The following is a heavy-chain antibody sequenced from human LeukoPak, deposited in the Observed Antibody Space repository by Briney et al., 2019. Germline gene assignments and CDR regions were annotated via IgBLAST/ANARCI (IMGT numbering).Heavy chain of an antibody. D-gene: IGHD3-22*01. CDR1: GGSISSGGYY. Sequence: PSQTLSLTCTVSGGSISSGGYYWSWIRQHPGKGLEWIGYIYYSGSTYYNPSLKSRVTISVDTSKNQFSLKLSSVTAADTAVYYCARVGGRIANRYYYDSSGSPRLVGYFQHWGQGTLVTVSS. J-gene: IGHJ1*01. CDR3: ARVGGRIANRYYYDSSGSPRLVGYFQH. CDR2: IYYSGST. V-gene: IGHV4-31*03.